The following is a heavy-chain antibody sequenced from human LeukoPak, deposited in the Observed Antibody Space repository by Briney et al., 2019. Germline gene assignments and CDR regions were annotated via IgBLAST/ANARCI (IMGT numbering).Heavy chain of an antibody. D-gene: IGHD5-24*01. CDR3: ARDADLGTTITGAFDI. Sequence: GGSLRLSCAASGFTFSSYWMSWVRQAPGKGLEWVANFKQDGSEKYYVDSVKGRFTVSRDNAKNSLYLQMNSLRAEDTAVYYCARDADLGTTITGAFDIWGQGTMVTVTS. CDR1: GFTFSSYW. J-gene: IGHJ3*02. CDR2: FKQDGSEK. V-gene: IGHV3-7*01.